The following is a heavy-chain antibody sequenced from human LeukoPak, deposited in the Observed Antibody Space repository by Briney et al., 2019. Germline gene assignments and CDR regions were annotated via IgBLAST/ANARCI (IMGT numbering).Heavy chain of an antibody. CDR3: ASQSSGYYYGWFDP. J-gene: IGHJ5*02. Sequence: SESLSPTCTVSGGSILDSTYYWAWIRQPPGKGLEGIATIVYTGNTHYTPSLKSRVTMSVATVNNQCSLNLNSVTAADRTADYCASQSSGYYYGWFDPWGQGTLVTVSS. CDR2: IVYTGNT. CDR1: GGSILDSTYY. D-gene: IGHD3-22*01. V-gene: IGHV4-39*01.